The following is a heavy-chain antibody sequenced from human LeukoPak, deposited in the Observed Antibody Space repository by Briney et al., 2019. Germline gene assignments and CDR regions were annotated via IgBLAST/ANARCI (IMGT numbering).Heavy chain of an antibody. J-gene: IGHJ4*02. D-gene: IGHD4-23*01. CDR1: GGSFSGYY. CDR2: INHSGST. Sequence: PSETLSLTCAVYGGSFSGYYWSWIRQPPGKGLEWIGEINHSGSTNYNPSLKSRVTISVDTSKNQFSLKLSSVTAADTAVYYCAYSSGNSFFDYWGQGTLVTVPS. V-gene: IGHV4-34*01. CDR3: AYSSGNSFFDY.